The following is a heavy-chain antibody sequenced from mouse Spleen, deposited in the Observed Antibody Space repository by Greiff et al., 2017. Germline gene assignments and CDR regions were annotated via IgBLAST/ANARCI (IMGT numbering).Heavy chain of an antibody. CDR3: ARVYGSSYRWYFDV. Sequence: QVQLQQSGPGLVQPSQSLSITCTVSGFSLTSYGVHWVRQSPGKGLEWLGVIWSGGSTDYNAAFISRLSISKDNSKSQVFFKMNSLQADDTAIYYCARVYGSSYRWYFDVWGTGTTVTVSS. J-gene: IGHJ1*03. V-gene: IGHV2-2*01. CDR1: GFSLTSYG. D-gene: IGHD1-1*01. CDR2: IWSGGST.